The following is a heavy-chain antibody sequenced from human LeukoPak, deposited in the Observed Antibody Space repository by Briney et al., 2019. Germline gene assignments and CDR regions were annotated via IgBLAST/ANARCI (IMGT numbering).Heavy chain of an antibody. V-gene: IGHV4-61*01. Sequence: PSETLSLTCTVSDGSVSSGSYYWSWIRQPPGKELEWIGYIFYSGSTNYNPSLRSRVTISVDTSKNQFSLRLTSVTAADTAVYYCARAHYDVWSGFYYFDSWGQGTLVTVSS. CDR2: IFYSGST. CDR3: ARAHYDVWSGFYYFDS. CDR1: DGSVSSGSYY. D-gene: IGHD3-3*01. J-gene: IGHJ4*02.